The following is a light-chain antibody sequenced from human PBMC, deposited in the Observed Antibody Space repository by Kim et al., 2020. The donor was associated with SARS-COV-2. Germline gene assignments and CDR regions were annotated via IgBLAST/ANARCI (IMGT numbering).Light chain of an antibody. CDR1: KLGDKY. CDR2: QDN. Sequence: SYELTQPPSVSVSPGQTATITCSGDKLGDKYASWYQQKPGQSPLVVIYQDNKRPSGIPARFSGSNSGNTATLTISGTQAMDEADYYCQAWDSITAVFGGGTQLTVL. V-gene: IGLV3-1*01. J-gene: IGLJ3*02. CDR3: QAWDSITAV.